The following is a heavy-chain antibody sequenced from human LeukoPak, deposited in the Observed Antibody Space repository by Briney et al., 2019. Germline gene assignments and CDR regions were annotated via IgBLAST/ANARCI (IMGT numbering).Heavy chain of an antibody. V-gene: IGHV1-8*01. CDR3: ARDKYSSSSYYYGMDV. J-gene: IGHJ6*02. Sequence: ASVKVSCKASGYTFTSYDINWVRRATGQGLEWMGWMNPNSGNTGYAQKFQGRVTMTRNTSISTAYMELSSLRSEDTAVYYCARDKYSSSSYYYGMDVWGQGTTVTVSS. D-gene: IGHD6-13*01. CDR1: GYTFTSYD. CDR2: MNPNSGNT.